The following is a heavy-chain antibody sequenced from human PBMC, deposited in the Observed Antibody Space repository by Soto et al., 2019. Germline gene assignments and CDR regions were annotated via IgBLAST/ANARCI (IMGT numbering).Heavy chain of an antibody. CDR2: IKQDGSEK. CDR1: GFTFSSYW. Sequence: GGSLRLSCAASGFTFSSYWMSWVRQAPGKGLEWVANIKQDGSEKYYVDSVKGRFTISRDNAKNSLYLQMNSLRAEDTAVYYCARDSTSSYYFGYYYYGMDVWGQGTTVTVS. V-gene: IGHV3-7*01. D-gene: IGHD3-22*01. CDR3: ARDSTSSYYFGYYYYGMDV. J-gene: IGHJ6*02.